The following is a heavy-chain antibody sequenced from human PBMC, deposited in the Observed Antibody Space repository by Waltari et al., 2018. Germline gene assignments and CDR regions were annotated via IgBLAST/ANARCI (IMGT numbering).Heavy chain of an antibody. CDR3: AREEKRGYYYYYMDV. J-gene: IGHJ6*03. V-gene: IGHV4-31*03. CDR2: IHYSGST. Sequence: QVQLQESGPGLVKPSQTLSLTCTVSGGSISSGGYYWSWIRQHPGKGLEWIGYIHYSGSTYYNPSLKSRVTISVDTSKNQFSLKLSSVTAADTAVYYCAREEKRGYYYYYMDVWGKGTTVTVSS. CDR1: GGSISSGGYY.